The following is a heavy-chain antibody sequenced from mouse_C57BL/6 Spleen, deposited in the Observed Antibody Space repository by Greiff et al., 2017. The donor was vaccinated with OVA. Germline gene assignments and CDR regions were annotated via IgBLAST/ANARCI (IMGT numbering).Heavy chain of an antibody. CDR3: ARSGSSYRLYFDV. CDR2: IDPSDSYT. J-gene: IGHJ1*03. Sequence: VQLQQSGAELVMPGASVKLSCKASGYTFTSYWMHWVKQRPGQGLEWIGEIDPSDSYTNYNQKFKGKSTLTVDKSSSTAYMQLSSLTSEDSAVYYCARSGSSYRLYFDVWGTGTTVTVAS. V-gene: IGHV1-69*01. D-gene: IGHD1-1*01. CDR1: GYTFTSYW.